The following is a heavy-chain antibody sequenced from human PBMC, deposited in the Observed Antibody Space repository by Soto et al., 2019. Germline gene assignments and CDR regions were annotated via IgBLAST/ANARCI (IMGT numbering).Heavy chain of an antibody. CDR3: TTDPDTAMVPVDWGFDL. V-gene: IGHV3-15*01. CDR2: IKSKTDGGTT. CDR1: GFTFSNEW. D-gene: IGHD5-18*01. J-gene: IGHJ2*01. Sequence: GGALRVTCAASGFTFSNEWMSWVRQAPGKGLEWVGRIKSKTDGGTTDYAAPVKGRFTIARDDSNNTLYEQMNSLKTEGTAVYYRTTDPDTAMVPVDWGFDLWGRGTLVTVSS.